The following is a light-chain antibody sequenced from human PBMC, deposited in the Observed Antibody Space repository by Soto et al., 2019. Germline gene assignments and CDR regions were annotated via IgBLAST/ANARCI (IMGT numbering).Light chain of an antibody. CDR1: SSNIGGNS. CDR3: GSWDSRLSAYV. V-gene: IGLV1-51*01. J-gene: IGLJ1*01. Sequence: QSVMTQPPSVSAAPGQKVTISGSGSSSNIGGNSVSWYQQLPGTAPKLLIYDDNKRPSGIPDRFSGSKSGTSATLGITGFETGDEAEYYCGSWDSRLSAYVFGTGTKRTVL. CDR2: DDN.